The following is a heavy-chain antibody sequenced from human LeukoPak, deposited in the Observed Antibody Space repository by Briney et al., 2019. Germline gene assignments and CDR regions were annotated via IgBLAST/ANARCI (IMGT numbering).Heavy chain of an antibody. J-gene: IGHJ4*02. CDR2: INPNSGDT. CDR1: GYTFTGYY. CDR3: ARDYCGGDCFPDY. V-gene: IGHV1-2*06. Sequence: ASVKVSCTASGYTFTGYYVHWVRQAPGQGLEWMGRINPNSGDTNYAQKFQGRVTMTRDTSISTAYMELSRLRSDDTAVYYCARDYCGGDCFPDYWGQGTLVTVSS. D-gene: IGHD2-21*02.